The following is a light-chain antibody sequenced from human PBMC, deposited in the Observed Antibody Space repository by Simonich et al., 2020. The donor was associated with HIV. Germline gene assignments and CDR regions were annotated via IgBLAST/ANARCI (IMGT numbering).Light chain of an antibody. CDR1: PSVSSY. Sequence: EIVLTQSPATLSLSPGERATLSCRASPSVSSYLAWYQQRLGQAPRLLIYGASTRATGIPARFSGSGSGSEFTLTISSLQSEDFAVYYCQQYNNWPPLTFGGGTKVEMK. V-gene: IGKV3-15*01. CDR2: GAS. J-gene: IGKJ4*01. CDR3: QQYNNWPPLT.